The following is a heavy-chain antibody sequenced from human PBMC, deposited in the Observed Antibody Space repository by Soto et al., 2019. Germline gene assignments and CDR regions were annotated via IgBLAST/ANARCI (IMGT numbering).Heavy chain of an antibody. CDR1: GFTFSNHY. J-gene: IGHJ6*02. D-gene: IGHD5-18*01. V-gene: IGHV3-11*01. CDR3: GRDPELWDENVATRPSTYYYGMDV. CDR2: ISRSGSTI. Sequence: QMQLVESGGGLVEPGGSLRLSCEASGFTFSNHYMSWIRQAPGKGLEWISYISRSGSTIYYADSVKGRFTISRDNSKNSLYLQMDSLRAEDTAMYYYGRDPELWDENVATRPSTYYYGMDVWGQGTTVTVAS.